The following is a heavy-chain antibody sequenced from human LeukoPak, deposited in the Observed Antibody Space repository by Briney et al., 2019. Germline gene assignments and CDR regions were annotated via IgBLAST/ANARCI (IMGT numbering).Heavy chain of an antibody. J-gene: IGHJ4*02. CDR3: GNLNTPMAY. CDR2: INSDGSST. D-gene: IGHD5-18*01. CDR1: GFTFTGYW. Sequence: PGGSLRLSCAASGFTFTGYWMHWVRQAPGKGLLWVSRINSDGSSTNYADSVKGRFTISRDNAKNTLFLQMSSLRDEDTAVYYCGNLNTPMAYWGQGALVTVSS. V-gene: IGHV3-74*01.